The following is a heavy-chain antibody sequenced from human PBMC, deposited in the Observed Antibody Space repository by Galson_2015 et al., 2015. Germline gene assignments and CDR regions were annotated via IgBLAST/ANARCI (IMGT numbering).Heavy chain of an antibody. Sequence: SLRLSCAASGFTFSSYAMSWVRQAPGKGLEWVSAISGSGGSTYYADSVKGRFTISRDNSKNTLYLQMNSLRAEDTAVYYCAKDLWSRYCSSTSCHTFDYWGQGTLVTVSS. D-gene: IGHD2-2*02. CDR3: AKDLWSRYCSSTSCHTFDY. CDR1: GFTFSSYA. CDR2: ISGSGGST. V-gene: IGHV3-23*01. J-gene: IGHJ4*02.